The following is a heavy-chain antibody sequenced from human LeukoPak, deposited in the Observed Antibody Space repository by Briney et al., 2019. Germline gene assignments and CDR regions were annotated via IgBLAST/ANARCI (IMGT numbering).Heavy chain of an antibody. J-gene: IGHJ4*02. CDR2: ISSSSSFI. D-gene: IGHD1-7*01. CDR1: GFTFSSYS. Sequence: GGALRLSCAASGFTFSSYSLNWVRQAPGKGLEWVSYISSSSSFIFFSDSVKRRFTISRDNAKNSLYLQINSLRDEDTALYYCARGENYYFFDYWGQGTLVTVSS. CDR3: ARGENYYFFDY. V-gene: IGHV3-48*02.